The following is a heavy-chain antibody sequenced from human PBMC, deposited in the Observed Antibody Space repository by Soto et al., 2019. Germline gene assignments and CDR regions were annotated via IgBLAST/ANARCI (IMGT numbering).Heavy chain of an antibody. CDR2: IYYSGST. D-gene: IGHD3-10*01. V-gene: IGHV4-61*01. Sequence: QVQLQESGPGLVKPSETLSLTCTVSGDSVSSGSYYWTWIRRPPGKELEWIGYIYYSGSTNYNPSPKSRVTISVDTSKNQFSLKLTSVTAADTAVYYCARAGKSRWTPFDSWGQGALVTVSS. CDR1: GDSVSSGSYY. J-gene: IGHJ4*02. CDR3: ARAGKSRWTPFDS.